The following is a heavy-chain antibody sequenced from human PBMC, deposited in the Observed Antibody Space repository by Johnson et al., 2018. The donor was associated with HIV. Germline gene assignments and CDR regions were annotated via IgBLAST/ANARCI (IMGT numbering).Heavy chain of an antibody. D-gene: IGHD3-16*02. J-gene: IGHJ3*01. CDR2: ISYDGTNK. Sequence: QVQLVESGGGVVQPGRSLRLSCAASGFTFSSYAMHWVRQAPGKGLEWVAVISYDGTNKWFADSVKGRFTISRDNSKNTLDLQMNSLTAEDTAVYYCAKDSLDGAFDVWGQGTMVTVSS. CDR1: GFTFSSYA. V-gene: IGHV3-30*18. CDR3: AKDSLDGAFDV.